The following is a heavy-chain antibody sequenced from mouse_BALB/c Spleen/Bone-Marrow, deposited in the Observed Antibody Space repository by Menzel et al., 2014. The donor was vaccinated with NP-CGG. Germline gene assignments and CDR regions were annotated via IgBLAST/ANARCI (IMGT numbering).Heavy chain of an antibody. J-gene: IGHJ1*01. CDR2: ISYSGST. CDR3: ARLGLRDWYFDV. V-gene: IGHV3-2*02. CDR1: GYSITSDYA. D-gene: IGHD2-2*01. Sequence: EVMLVESGPGLVKPSQSLSLPCTVTGYSITSDYAWNWIRQFPGNKLEWMGYISYSGSTSYHPSLKSRISITRHTSKNQFFLQLNSVTTEDTATYYCARLGLRDWYFDVWGAGTTVTVSS.